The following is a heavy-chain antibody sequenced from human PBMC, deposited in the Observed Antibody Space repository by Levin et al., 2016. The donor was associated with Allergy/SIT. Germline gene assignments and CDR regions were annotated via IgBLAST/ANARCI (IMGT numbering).Heavy chain of an antibody. J-gene: IGHJ4*02. V-gene: IGHV4-61*02. Sequence: SETLSLTCTVSGGSISSGSYYWSWIRQPAGKGLEWIGRIYTSGSTKYNPSLKSRVSISVDTSKNQFSLTLTSVTAADTAVYYCAREGPGKGWPGYGSSHPDYWGQGTLVTVSS. CDR1: GGSISSGSYY. CDR3: AREGPGKGWPGYGSSHPDY. D-gene: IGHD6-13*01. CDR2: IYTSGST.